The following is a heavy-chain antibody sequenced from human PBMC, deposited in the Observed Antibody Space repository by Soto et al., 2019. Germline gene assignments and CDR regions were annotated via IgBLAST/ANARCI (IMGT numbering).Heavy chain of an antibody. D-gene: IGHD3-9*01. J-gene: IGHJ6*03. V-gene: IGHV4-59*08. CDR2: IYYSGST. CDR1: GGSISSYY. Sequence: SETLSLTCTVSGGSISSYYWSWIRQPPGKGLEWIGYIYYSGSTNYNPSLKSRVTISVDTSKNQFSRKLSSVTAADTAVYYCARVPKTGSRARYYYYYMDVWGKGTTVTVSS. CDR3: ARVPKTGSRARYYYYYMDV.